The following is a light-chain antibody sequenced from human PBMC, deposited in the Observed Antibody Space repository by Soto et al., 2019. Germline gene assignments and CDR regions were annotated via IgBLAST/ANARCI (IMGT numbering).Light chain of an antibody. V-gene: IGKV3D-15*01. CDR3: QQYDISPWT. CDR2: DSS. CDR1: QSVSSN. J-gene: IGKJ1*01. Sequence: EKVMTQSPATLSVSPWERATLSCRASQSVSSNLAWYQQKPGQAPRLLIYDSSTRATGFPDRFSGSGSGTDFTLTIIRLEPEDFAVYYCQQYDISPWTFGQGTKVDIK.